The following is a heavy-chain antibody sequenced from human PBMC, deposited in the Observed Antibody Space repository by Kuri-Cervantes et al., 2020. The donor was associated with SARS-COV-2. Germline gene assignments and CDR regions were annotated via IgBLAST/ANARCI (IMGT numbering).Heavy chain of an antibody. V-gene: IGHV3-30*01. D-gene: IGHD5-12*01. J-gene: IGHJ4*02. CDR2: ISYDGSNK. Sequence: GESLKISCAASGFTFSSYAMHWVRQAPGKGLEWVAVISYDGSNKYYADSVKGRFTISRDNSKNTLYLQMNSLRAEDTAVYYCARDPNPNSGYDLADGFDYYGQGTLVTVSS. CDR3: ARDPNPNSGYDLADGFDY. CDR1: GFTFSSYA.